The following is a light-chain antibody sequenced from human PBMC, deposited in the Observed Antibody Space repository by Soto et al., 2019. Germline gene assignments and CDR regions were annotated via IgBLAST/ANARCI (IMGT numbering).Light chain of an antibody. CDR1: QGIATY. CDR2: TAS. J-gene: IGKJ1*01. V-gene: IGKV1-27*01. CDR3: QRYNAAPRT. Sequence: DIQRTQSPSSLSASVGDRVTITCRASQGIATYLAWYQQKPGKDPKLLIYTASTLQSGVPSRFSGGGSGTDFTLTISSLQPEDIATYYCQRYNAAPRTFAQRTNVEIK.